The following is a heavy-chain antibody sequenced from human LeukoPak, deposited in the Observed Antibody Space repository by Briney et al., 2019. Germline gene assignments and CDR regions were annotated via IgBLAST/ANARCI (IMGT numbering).Heavy chain of an antibody. CDR3: AKDQAYSGSSPFDY. J-gene: IGHJ4*02. Sequence: PGRSLRLSCAASGFTFSSYGMHWVRQAPGKGLEWVAVISYGGSNKYYADSVKGRFTISRDNSKNTLYLQMNSLRAEDTAVYYCAKDQAYSGSSPFDYWGQGTLVTVSS. D-gene: IGHD1-26*01. CDR2: ISYGGSNK. V-gene: IGHV3-30*18. CDR1: GFTFSSYG.